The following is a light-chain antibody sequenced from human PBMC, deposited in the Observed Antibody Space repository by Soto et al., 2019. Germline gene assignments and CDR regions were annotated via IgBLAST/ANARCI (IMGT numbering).Light chain of an antibody. CDR1: QSVDRY. CDR2: DAS. V-gene: IGKV1-5*01. J-gene: IGKJ1*01. CDR3: QQYKDYTWT. Sequence: DIQMTQSPSTLSASVGDRVSITCRASQSVDRYLAWYQQKPGKAPHLLIYDASSLESGVPSRFSGSGSGTEFTLTISSLQPDDFTTFYCQQYKDYTWTFGQGTRWKS.